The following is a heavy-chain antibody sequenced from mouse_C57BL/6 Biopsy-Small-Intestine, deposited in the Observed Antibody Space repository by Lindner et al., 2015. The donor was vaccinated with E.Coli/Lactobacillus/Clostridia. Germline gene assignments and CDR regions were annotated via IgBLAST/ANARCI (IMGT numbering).Heavy chain of an antibody. CDR3: VRGDGYYGG. CDR2: IRSNSNNYAT. CDR1: GFTFNTYA. V-gene: IGHV10-3*01. J-gene: IGHJ3*01. Sequence: VQLQESGGGLVQPKGSLKLSCAASGFTFNTYAMHWVRQAPGGGLEWVARIRSNSNNYATYYADSVKDRFTISRDDSQSMLYLQMNNLKTEDTAMYYCVRGDGYYGGGGQGTLVTVSA. D-gene: IGHD2-3*01.